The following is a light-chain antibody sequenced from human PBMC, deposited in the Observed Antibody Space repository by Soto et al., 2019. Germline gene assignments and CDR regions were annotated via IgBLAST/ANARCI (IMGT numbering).Light chain of an antibody. CDR3: SSYPSSSTYVL. V-gene: IGLV2-14*01. J-gene: IGLJ2*01. Sequence: QSVLTQPASVSGSPGQSITISCTGTSSDVGGYNYVSWYQQHPGKAPKLMIYEVSNRPSGVSNRVSGSKSGNTASLTISGLQAEDAADYYCSSYPSSSTYVLFVGGTKLTVL. CDR2: EVS. CDR1: SSDVGGYNY.